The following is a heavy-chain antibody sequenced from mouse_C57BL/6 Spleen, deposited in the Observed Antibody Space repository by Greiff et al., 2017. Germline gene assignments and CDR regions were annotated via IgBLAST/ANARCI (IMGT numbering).Heavy chain of an antibody. V-gene: IGHV1-64*01. D-gene: IGHD3-2*01. CDR2: IHPNSGST. J-gene: IGHJ4*01. CDR1: GYTFTSYW. CDR3: ARRETALYAMDY. Sequence: QVQLQQPGAELVKPGASVKLSCKASGYTFTSYWMHWVKQRPGQGLEWIGMIHPNSGSTNYNEKFKSKATLTVDKSSSTAYMQLSSLTSEDSAVYYCARRETALYAMDYWGQGTSVTVSS.